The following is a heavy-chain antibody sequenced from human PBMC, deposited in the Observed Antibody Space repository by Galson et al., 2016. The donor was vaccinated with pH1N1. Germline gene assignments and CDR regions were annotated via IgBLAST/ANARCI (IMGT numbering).Heavy chain of an antibody. J-gene: IGHJ4*02. CDR1: GFPFSDYW. V-gene: IGHV3-74*01. Sequence: SLRLSCAASGFPFSDYWMHWVRQAPGKGLVWVARIDNDGRGTSHADSVRGRFVISRDNAENMLYLQMNSLRTDDTAVYYCARNWWGIDYWGQGALVTVSS. D-gene: IGHD2-15*01. CDR2: IDNDGRGT. CDR3: ARNWWGIDY.